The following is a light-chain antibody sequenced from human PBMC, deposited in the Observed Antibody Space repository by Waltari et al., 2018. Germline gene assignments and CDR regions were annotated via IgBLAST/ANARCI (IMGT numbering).Light chain of an antibody. J-gene: IGLJ2*01. V-gene: IGLV1-44*01. Sequence: QSVLTQPPSASGTPGQRVTISCSGSPSTIGNNPVNWYQQLPGAAPTLLIYRNVQRPSGVPDRFSGSKSGTSASLAISRVQSEDEADYYCEAWDDSLNGPIFGGRTTVTVL. CDR2: RNV. CDR3: EAWDDSLNGPI. CDR1: PSTIGNNP.